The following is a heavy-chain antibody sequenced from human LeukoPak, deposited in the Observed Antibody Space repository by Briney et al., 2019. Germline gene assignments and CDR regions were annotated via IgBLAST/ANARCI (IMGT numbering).Heavy chain of an antibody. CDR2: IRSKANSYAT. Sequence: PGGSLRLSCAASGITFSGSVMHWVRQASGRGLEWVGRIRSKANSYATAYAASAKGRFTISRDDSKNTAYLQMNSLKTEDTAVYYCARLWGDCGGDCYSHDYWGQGTLVTVSS. CDR1: GITFSGSV. D-gene: IGHD2-21*02. J-gene: IGHJ4*02. CDR3: ARLWGDCGGDCYSHDY. V-gene: IGHV3-73*01.